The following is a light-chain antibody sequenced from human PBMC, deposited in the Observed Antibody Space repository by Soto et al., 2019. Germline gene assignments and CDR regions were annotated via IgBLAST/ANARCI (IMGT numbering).Light chain of an antibody. V-gene: IGKV2-30*01. CDR2: KVS. CDR1: QSLLYTDGNTY. J-gene: IGKJ2*01. Sequence: DVVMTQSPLSLPVTLGQPASISCRSSQSLLYTDGNTYLNWFQQRPGQSPRRLIYKVSNRDSGVPDRFSGRGAGTDFAMKINRVEAEDVGVYYCMESTHWPYTFGQGTKLEIK. CDR3: MESTHWPYT.